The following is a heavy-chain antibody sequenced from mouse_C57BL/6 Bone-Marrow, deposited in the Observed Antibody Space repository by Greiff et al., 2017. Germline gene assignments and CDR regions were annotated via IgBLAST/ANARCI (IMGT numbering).Heavy chain of an antibody. D-gene: IGHD1-1*01. V-gene: IGHV1-15*01. CDR1: GYTFTDYE. Sequence: SGAELVRPGASVTLSCKASGYTFTDYEMHWVKQTPVHGLEWIGAIDPETGGTAYNQKFKGQAILTADKSSSTAYMELRSLTSEDSAVYYCTRSTVVATDYWGQGTTLTVSS. CDR2: IDPETGGT. J-gene: IGHJ2*01. CDR3: TRSTVVATDY.